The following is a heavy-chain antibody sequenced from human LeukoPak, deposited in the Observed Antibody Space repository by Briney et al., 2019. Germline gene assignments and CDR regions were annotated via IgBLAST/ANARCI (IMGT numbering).Heavy chain of an antibody. Sequence: SETLSLTCAVYGGSFSAYYWSWIRQPPGEGLEWIGEINHSGSTYYNPSLKSRVTVSVDTSKNQFSLKLSSVTAADTAVYYCARDAQFYGDYGAFDIWGQGTMVTVSS. CDR3: ARDAQFYGDYGAFDI. D-gene: IGHD4-17*01. CDR1: GGSFSAYY. J-gene: IGHJ3*02. V-gene: IGHV4-34*01. CDR2: INHSGST.